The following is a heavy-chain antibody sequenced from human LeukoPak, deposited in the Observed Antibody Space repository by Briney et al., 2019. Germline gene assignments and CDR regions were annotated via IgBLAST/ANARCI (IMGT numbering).Heavy chain of an antibody. CDR1: GFTFSVYW. V-gene: IGHV3-7*04. J-gene: IGHJ4*02. CDR2: IKEDGGKK. CDR3: ARGYTGHDNFDY. D-gene: IGHD5-12*01. Sequence: GGSLRLSCAASGFTFSVYWMNWVRQAPGKGLEWVANIKEDGGKKDYVDSVKGRFIISRDNAKNSLHLQMNSLRAEDTAVYYCARGYTGHDNFDYWGQGTLVTVSS.